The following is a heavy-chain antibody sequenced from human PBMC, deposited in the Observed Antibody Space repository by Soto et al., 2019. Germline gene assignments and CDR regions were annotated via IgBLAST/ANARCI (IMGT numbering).Heavy chain of an antibody. V-gene: IGHV4-59*08. CDR2: IYYSGST. CDR3: ARRWGGTFDF. J-gene: IGHJ3*01. Sequence: SATLSLTCTVSGGSISSYYCSWIRQPPGKGLEWIGYIYYSGSTNYNPSLKSRVTISVDTSKNQFSLKLNSVSAADTAVYYCARRWGGTFDFWGRGTMVTVSS. D-gene: IGHD3-10*01. CDR1: GGSISSYY.